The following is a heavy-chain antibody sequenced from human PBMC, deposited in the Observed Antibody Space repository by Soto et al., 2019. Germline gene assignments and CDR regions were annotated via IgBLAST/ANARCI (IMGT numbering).Heavy chain of an antibody. J-gene: IGHJ5*02. V-gene: IGHV1-3*01. Sequence: ASVKVSCKASGYTFTSYAMHRVRQAPGQRLEWMGWINAGNGNTKYSQKFQGRVTITRDTSASTAYMELSSLRSEDTAVYYCARRVYYGDYFWFDPWGQGTLVTVS. D-gene: IGHD4-17*01. CDR2: INAGNGNT. CDR1: GYTFTSYA. CDR3: ARRVYYGDYFWFDP.